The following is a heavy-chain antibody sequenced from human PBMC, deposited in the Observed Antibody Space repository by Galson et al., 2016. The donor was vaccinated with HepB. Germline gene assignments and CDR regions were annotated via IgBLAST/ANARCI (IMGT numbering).Heavy chain of an antibody. Sequence: SLRLSCAASGFTFRTYSMNWVRQAPGKGLEWVSSISSNSRDTDYADSVKGRFTISRDNAKNSLYLQMNSLRVGDTAVYYCTRRESLSLDYWGQGTLVTVSS. J-gene: IGHJ4*02. D-gene: IGHD2/OR15-2a*01. CDR2: ISSNSRDT. CDR3: TRRESLSLDY. CDR1: GFTFRTYS. V-gene: IGHV3-21*01.